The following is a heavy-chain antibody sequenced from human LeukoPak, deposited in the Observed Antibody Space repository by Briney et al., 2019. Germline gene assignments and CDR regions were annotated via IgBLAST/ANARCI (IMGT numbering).Heavy chain of an antibody. J-gene: IGHJ4*02. CDR1: GFTLDDYA. CDR2: IKWNSDNI. CDR3: TTNGGGDSGYGNFDY. Sequence: GRSLRLSCAVSGFTLDDYAMHWVRQVPGKGLEWVSGIKWNSDNIGYADSVKGRFAISRDNAKNSLYLQMNSLRAEDTALYYCTTNGGGDSGYGNFDYWGQGTPVTVSS. V-gene: IGHV3-9*01. D-gene: IGHD5-12*01.